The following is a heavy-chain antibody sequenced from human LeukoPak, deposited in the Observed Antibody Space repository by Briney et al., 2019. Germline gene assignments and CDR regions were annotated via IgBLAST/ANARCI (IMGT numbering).Heavy chain of an antibody. V-gene: IGHV3-23*01. Sequence: HPGGSLRLSCAASGFTFSSYAMNWVRQAPGKGLEWVSAISGSGTSTYYADSVKGRFTISRDNSKNTLYPQMNSLRVEDTAVYYCAKDKASPGWFDPWGQGTLVTVSS. CDR2: ISGSGTST. CDR3: AKDKASPGWFDP. D-gene: IGHD6-6*01. J-gene: IGHJ5*02. CDR1: GFTFSSYA.